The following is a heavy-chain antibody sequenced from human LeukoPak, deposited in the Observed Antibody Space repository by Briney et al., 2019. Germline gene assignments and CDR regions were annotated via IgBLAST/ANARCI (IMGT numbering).Heavy chain of an antibody. J-gene: IGHJ4*02. CDR2: ISSSSYI. D-gene: IGHD3-22*01. V-gene: IGHV3-21*01. CDR3: ASLALYDSSGYYPYSAPLNY. CDR1: GFTFRSYS. Sequence: GGSLRLSCASSGFTFRSYSMNWARQAPGKGLDWVSSISSSSYIYYAVSVKGRFTIPRDNAKNSLYLQMNSLRAEDTAVYYCASLALYDSSGYYPYSAPLNYWGQGTLVTVSS.